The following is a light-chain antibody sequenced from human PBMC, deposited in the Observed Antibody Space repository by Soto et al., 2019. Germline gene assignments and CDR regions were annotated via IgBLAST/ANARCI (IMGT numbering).Light chain of an antibody. J-gene: IGKJ1*01. CDR3: QQYNDYSAWT. V-gene: IGKV3-15*01. CDR2: RTS. CDR1: QSISSN. Sequence: EIVMTQSPATLSVSPGERATLSCRASQSISSNLAWYQQKPGQAPRLLMFRTSSRATGFPARFSGSGSGTEFNLTISSLQSEDFATYYCQQYNDYSAWTFGQGTKVEIK.